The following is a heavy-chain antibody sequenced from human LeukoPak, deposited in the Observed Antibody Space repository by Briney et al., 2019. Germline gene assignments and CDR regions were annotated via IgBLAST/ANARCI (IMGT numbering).Heavy chain of an antibody. J-gene: IGHJ4*02. V-gene: IGHV1-2*02. D-gene: IGHD5-18*01. CDR1: GYTFTVYY. Sequence: ASVKVSCKASGYTFTVYYMHWVRQAPGQGREGMGWINPSSGGTNYAQKFQGRVTMTRDTSISTAYMELSRLRSDDTAVYYCARGGYSYGYPLFDYWGQGTLVTVSS. CDR3: ARGGYSYGYPLFDY. CDR2: INPSSGGT.